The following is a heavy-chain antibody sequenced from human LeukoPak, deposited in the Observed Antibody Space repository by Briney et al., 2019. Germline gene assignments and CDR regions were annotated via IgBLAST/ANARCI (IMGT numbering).Heavy chain of an antibody. V-gene: IGHV4-39*07. CDR3: ARIRIAAAGYYYYGMDV. Sequence: TSETLSLTCTVSGGSISSSSYYWGWIRQPPGKGLEWIGSIYYSGSTYYNPSLKSRVTISVDTSKNQFSLKLGSVTAADTAVYYCARIRIAAAGYYYYGMDVWGQGTTVTVSS. J-gene: IGHJ6*02. CDR1: GGSISSSSYY. D-gene: IGHD6-13*01. CDR2: IYYSGST.